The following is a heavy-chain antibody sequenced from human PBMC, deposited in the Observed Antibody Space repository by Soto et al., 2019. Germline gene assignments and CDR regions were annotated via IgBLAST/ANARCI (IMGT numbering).Heavy chain of an antibody. V-gene: IGHV3-23*01. CDR3: AKEYSTSFDY. J-gene: IGHJ4*02. CDR2: ISAGGSNT. Sequence: GGSLRLSCVASGFTFENYAMNWVRQAPGKGLEWVSAISAGGSNTNYADSVKGRFTISSDNSKNTLYLQMNGLRADDTAVYYCAKEYSTSFDYWGQGTPVTVSS. D-gene: IGHD6-6*01. CDR1: GFTFENYA.